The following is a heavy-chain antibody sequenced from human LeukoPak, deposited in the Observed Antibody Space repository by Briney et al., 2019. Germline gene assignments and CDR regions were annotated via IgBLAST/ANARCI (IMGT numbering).Heavy chain of an antibody. CDR2: ISSSSSYI. D-gene: IGHD1-26*01. J-gene: IGHJ6*02. V-gene: IGHV3-21*01. CDR1: GFTFSSYS. CDR3: ARDQGGGASGMDV. Sequence: GGSLRLSCAASGFTFSSYSMNWVRQAPGKGLEWVSSISSSSSYIYYADSVKGRFTISRDNAKNSLYLQMNSLRAEDTAVYYCARDQGGGASGMDVWGQGTTVTVSS.